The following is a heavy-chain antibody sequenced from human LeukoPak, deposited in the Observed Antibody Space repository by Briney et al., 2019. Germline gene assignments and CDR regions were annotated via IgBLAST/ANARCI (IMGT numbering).Heavy chain of an antibody. V-gene: IGHV3-23*01. Sequence: GGSLRLSCTASGFTFGDYAMSWDRQAPGKGLEWVSAISGSGDHTYYADSVKGRFTISRDNSKNTLYLQMNSLRAEETAVYFCARDKGSYYSYNWFDPWGQGTLVTVSS. J-gene: IGHJ5*02. CDR2: ISGSGDHT. CDR1: GFTFGDYA. CDR3: ARDKGSYYSYNWFDP. D-gene: IGHD1-26*01.